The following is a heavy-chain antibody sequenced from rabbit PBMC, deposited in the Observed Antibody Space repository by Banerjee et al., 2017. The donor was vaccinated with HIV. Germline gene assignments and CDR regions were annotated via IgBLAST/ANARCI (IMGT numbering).Heavy chain of an antibody. CDR3: ARDQAGYAGYGYVQTNL. D-gene: IGHD6-1*01. CDR1: GFSFSSSYY. Sequence: QSLEESGGDLVKPGASLTLTCTASGFSFSSSYYMCWVRQAPGKGLEWIACIYAGSSGSTYYASWAKGRFTISKTSSTTVTLQMTSLTAADTATYFCARDQAGYAGYGYVQTNLWGQGTLVTVS. CDR2: IYAGSSGST. V-gene: IGHV1S40*01. J-gene: IGHJ4*01.